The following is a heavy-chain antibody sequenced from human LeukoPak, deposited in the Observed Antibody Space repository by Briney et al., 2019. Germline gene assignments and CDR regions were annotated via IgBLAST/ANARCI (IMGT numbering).Heavy chain of an antibody. CDR2: INAGNGDT. CDR1: GFEFTTYA. Sequence: GASVKVSCKVSGFEFTTYAMHWVRQAPGQRLEWMGWINAGNGDTKYSQKFQGRVTITRDTSASTAYMELNSLRSEDTAEYFCARGGIYSYGFVDHWGQGTLVTVSS. J-gene: IGHJ4*02. V-gene: IGHV1-3*01. D-gene: IGHD5-18*01. CDR3: ARGGIYSYGFVDH.